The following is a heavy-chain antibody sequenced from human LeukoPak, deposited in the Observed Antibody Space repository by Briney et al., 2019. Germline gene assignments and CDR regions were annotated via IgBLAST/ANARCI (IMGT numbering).Heavy chain of an antibody. CDR2: IIPIFGTT. V-gene: IGHV1-69*13. J-gene: IGHJ4*02. Sequence: SVKVSCKASGGTFSSSAISWVRQAPGQGLEWMGGIIPIFGTTNYAQKFQGRVTITADESTSTAYMELSSLRSEDTAVYYCARSLTSFIAALDYWGQGTLVTVSS. CDR3: ARSLTSFIAALDY. D-gene: IGHD6-6*01. CDR1: GGTFSSSA.